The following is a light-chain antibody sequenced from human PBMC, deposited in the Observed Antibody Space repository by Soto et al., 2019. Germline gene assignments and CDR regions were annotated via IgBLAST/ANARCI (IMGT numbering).Light chain of an antibody. V-gene: IGLV2-14*03. J-gene: IGLJ1*01. CDR1: SSDVGAYNY. CDR3: SSYTSSSTYV. CDR2: HVT. Sequence: QSVLTQPASVSGSPGQSIAISYTGTSSDVGAYNYVSWYQHHPGKAPKLMIYHVTNRPSGVSDRFSGSKSGNTASLTISGLQADDEADYYCSSYTSSSTYVCGTGTKVTVL.